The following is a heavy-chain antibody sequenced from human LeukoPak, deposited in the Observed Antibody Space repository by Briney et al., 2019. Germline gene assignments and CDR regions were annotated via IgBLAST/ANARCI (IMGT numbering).Heavy chain of an antibody. V-gene: IGHV4-39*01. CDR2: IYYSGST. J-gene: IGHJ4*02. D-gene: IGHD6-13*01. CDR3: ARHVKLAAGPMY. Sequence: SETLSLTCTVSGVSISSSSYYWGWIRQPPGKGLEWIGSIYYSGSTYYNPSLKSRITISVDTSKNQFSLKLSSVTAADTAVYYCARHVKLAAGPMYWGQGTLITVSS. CDR1: GVSISSSSYY.